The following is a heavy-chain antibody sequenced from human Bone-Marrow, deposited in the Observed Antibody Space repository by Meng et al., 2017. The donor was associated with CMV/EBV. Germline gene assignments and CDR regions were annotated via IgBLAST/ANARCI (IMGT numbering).Heavy chain of an antibody. CDR1: GFTFSTYV. D-gene: IGHD3-3*01. J-gene: IGHJ3*02. V-gene: IGHV4-38-2*01. CDR3: ARGGPGRFLEWLSDAFDI. CDR2: IYHSGST. Sequence: ESLKISCAASGFTFSTYVVHWVRQAPGKGLEWIGSIYHSGSTYYNPSLKSRVTISVDTSKNQFSLKLSSVTAADTAVYYCARGGPGRFLEWLSDAFDIWGQGKMVNVSS.